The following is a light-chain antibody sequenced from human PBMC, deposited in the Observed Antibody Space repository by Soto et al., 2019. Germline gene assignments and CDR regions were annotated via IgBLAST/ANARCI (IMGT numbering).Light chain of an antibody. J-gene: IGKJ5*01. CDR2: GAS. Sequence: EIVMTQSPATLSVSPGDRATLSCRASQSVSSNLVWYQQKPGQAPRLLMFGASTRATGIPARFSGSGSGTEFTLTISSLQPEDFAMYYCQQYHNWPPITFGQGTRLEIK. CDR1: QSVSSN. V-gene: IGKV3-15*01. CDR3: QQYHNWPPIT.